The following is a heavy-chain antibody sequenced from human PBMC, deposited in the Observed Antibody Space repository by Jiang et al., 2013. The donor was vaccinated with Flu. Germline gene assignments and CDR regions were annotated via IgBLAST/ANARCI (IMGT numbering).Heavy chain of an antibody. D-gene: IGHD4-17*01. CDR2: IYYSGRH. J-gene: IGHJ4*02. Sequence: LEWIGYIYYSGRHLLQPSLKSRVTISVDTSKNQFSLKLSSVTAADTAVYYCATEVTTVTNGLFDYWGQGTLVTVSS. V-gene: IGHV4-30-2*04. CDR3: ATEVTTVTNGLFDY.